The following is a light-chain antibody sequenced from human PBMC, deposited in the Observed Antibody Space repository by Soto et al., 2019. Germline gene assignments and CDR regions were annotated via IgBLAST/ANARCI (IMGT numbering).Light chain of an antibody. CDR2: DAS. Sequence: DIQMTQSPSSLSASVGDRVTITCQASQDIRNYLNWYQQKPGTAPKVLIYDASNLETGVPLRFTGSGSGTDFTFTISSLQPEDIATFFCQQTYSIPITFGGGTKVEIK. J-gene: IGKJ4*01. CDR3: QQTYSIPIT. V-gene: IGKV1-33*01. CDR1: QDIRNY.